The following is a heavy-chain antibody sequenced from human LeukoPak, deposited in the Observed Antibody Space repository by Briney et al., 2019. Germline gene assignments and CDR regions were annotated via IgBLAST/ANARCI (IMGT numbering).Heavy chain of an antibody. CDR1: GFTFSNAW. V-gene: IGHV3-15*01. J-gene: IGHJ4*02. CDR3: TRDLAF. Sequence: GGSQRLSCAASGFTFSNAWMAWVRQAPGKGLEWVGRIKSNTDGGTTDHAAPVKGRFTISRDDSKNTLYLHMNSLKIEDTAVYYCTRDLAFWGQGTLVIVSS. CDR2: IKSNTDGGTT.